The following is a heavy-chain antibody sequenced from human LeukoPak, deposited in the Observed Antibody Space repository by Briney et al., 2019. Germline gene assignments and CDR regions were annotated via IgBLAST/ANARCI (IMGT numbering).Heavy chain of an antibody. Sequence: PGGSLRLSCAASGFTFSSYAMSWVRQAPGKGLEWVSAISGSGGSTYYADSVKGRFTISRDNSKNTLHLQMNSLRAEDTAVYYCAKDGSYYYDSSGHWDYWGQGTLVTVSS. V-gene: IGHV3-23*01. CDR1: GFTFSSYA. J-gene: IGHJ4*02. CDR2: ISGSGGST. D-gene: IGHD3-22*01. CDR3: AKDGSYYYDSSGHWDY.